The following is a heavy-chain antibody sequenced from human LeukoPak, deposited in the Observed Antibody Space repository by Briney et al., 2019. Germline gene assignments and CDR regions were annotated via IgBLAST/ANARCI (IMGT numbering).Heavy chain of an antibody. V-gene: IGHV4-59*01. D-gene: IGHD3-22*01. Sequence: SETLSLTCTVSGGSISSYYWSWIRQPPGKGLEWIGYIYYSGSTNYNPSLKSRVTISVDTSKNQFSLKLSSVTAADTAVYYCARDYYDSSGYPHRAFDIWGQGTMVTVSS. J-gene: IGHJ3*02. CDR1: GGSISSYY. CDR2: IYYSGST. CDR3: ARDYYDSSGYPHRAFDI.